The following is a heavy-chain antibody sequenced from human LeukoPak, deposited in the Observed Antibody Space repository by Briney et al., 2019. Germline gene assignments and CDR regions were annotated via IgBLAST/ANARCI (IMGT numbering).Heavy chain of an antibody. CDR3: ANIYCSSTSCPDY. J-gene: IGHJ4*02. D-gene: IGHD2-2*01. V-gene: IGHV3-30*02. Sequence: GGSLRLSCAASGFTFSSFGMHWVRQAPGKGLEWVAFIRYDGSNKYYADSVKGRFTISRDNSKNTLYLQMNSLRAEDTAVYYCANIYCSSTSCPDYWGQGTLVTVSS. CDR2: IRYDGSNK. CDR1: GFTFSSFG.